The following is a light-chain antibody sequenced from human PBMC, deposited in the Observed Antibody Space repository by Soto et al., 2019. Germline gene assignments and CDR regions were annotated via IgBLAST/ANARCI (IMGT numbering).Light chain of an antibody. CDR3: QQSYTIPYT. V-gene: IGKV1-39*01. CDR1: QSISSY. Sequence: DIQMTQSPSSLSASVGDRVTITCRASQSISSYLNWYQQKPGIAPKLLIYAASSLQSWVPSRFSGSGSGTDFTLTISSLQPEDFATYYCQQSYTIPYTFGQGTKLEIK. CDR2: AAS. J-gene: IGKJ2*01.